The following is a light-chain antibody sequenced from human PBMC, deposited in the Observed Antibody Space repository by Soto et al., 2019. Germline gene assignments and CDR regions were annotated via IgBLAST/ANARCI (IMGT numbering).Light chain of an antibody. V-gene: IGLV2-14*01. CDR3: SSYSNSNLRACV. CDR1: SGDIGSYNR. Sequence: QSVLTQPASVSGSPGQSITISCTGTSGDIGSYNRVSWYQQHPGKAPKLIIYEVTDRPSGVSHRFSGSKSGNTASLTISGRQAEDEAAYYCSSYSNSNLRACVFGTGTKVTVL. J-gene: IGLJ1*01. CDR2: EVT.